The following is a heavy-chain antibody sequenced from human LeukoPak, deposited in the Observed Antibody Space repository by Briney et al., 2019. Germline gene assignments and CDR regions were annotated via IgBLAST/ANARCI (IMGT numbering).Heavy chain of an antibody. CDR3: ARQVAGSGWGVGGWYFDL. CDR1: GGSISSSTYY. CDR2: IYYSGST. J-gene: IGHJ2*01. D-gene: IGHD6-19*01. V-gene: IGHV4-39*01. Sequence: SESLSLTCTVSGGSISSSTYYWGWIRQPPGKGLEWIGTIYYSGSTYYNPSLKSRVTISVDTSKNQFSLKLSSVTAADTAVCYCARQVAGSGWGVGGWYFDLWGRGTLVTVSS.